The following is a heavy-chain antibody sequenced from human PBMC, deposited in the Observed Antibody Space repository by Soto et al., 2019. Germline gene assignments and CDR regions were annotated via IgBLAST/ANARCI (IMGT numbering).Heavy chain of an antibody. CDR3: ARPYSSGWYGDLDY. J-gene: IGHJ4*02. Sequence: PGGSLRLSCTASGFTFSSYAMHWVRQAPGKGLEWVAVISYDGSNKYYADSVKGRFTISRDNSKNTMYLQMNSLRVEDTAVYYCARPYSSGWYGDLDYWGQGTLVTVYS. V-gene: IGHV3-30-3*01. D-gene: IGHD6-19*01. CDR2: ISYDGSNK. CDR1: GFTFSSYA.